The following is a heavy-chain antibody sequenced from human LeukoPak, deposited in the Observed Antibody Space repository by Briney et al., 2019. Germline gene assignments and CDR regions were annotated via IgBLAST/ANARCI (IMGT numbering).Heavy chain of an antibody. CDR2: IIPIFGTA. J-gene: IGHJ5*02. CDR1: GGTFISYA. V-gene: IGHV1-69*01. D-gene: IGHD1-1*01. Sequence: SVKVSCKASGGTFISYAISWVRQAPGQGLEWMEGIIPIFGTANYAQKFQGRVTIAADESTSTAYMELSSLRSEDTAVYYCARPNPPPRDWNDVGWFDPWGQGTLVTVSS. CDR3: ARPNPPPRDWNDVGWFDP.